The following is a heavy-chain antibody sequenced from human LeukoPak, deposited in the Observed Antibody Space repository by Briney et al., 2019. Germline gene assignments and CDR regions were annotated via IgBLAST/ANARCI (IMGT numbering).Heavy chain of an antibody. J-gene: IGHJ4*02. D-gene: IGHD1-26*01. CDR1: GYTLTSYD. CDR2: MNPNSGNT. Sequence: ASVKVSCKASGYTLTSYDINWVRQATGQGLEWMGWMNPNSGNTGYAQKFQGRVTMTRNTSISTAYTELSSLRSEDTAVYYCASTPGEVGATSDFDYWGQGTLVTVSS. V-gene: IGHV1-8*01. CDR3: ASTPGEVGATSDFDY.